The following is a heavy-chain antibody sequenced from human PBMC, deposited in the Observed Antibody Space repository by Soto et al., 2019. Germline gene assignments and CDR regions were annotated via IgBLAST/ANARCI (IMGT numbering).Heavy chain of an antibody. J-gene: IGHJ4*02. V-gene: IGHV3-33*01. CDR1: GFIFSSFG. CDR2: IWYDGSNT. D-gene: IGHD7-27*01. CDR3: VRDLLGSGGHFDY. Sequence: GESLKISCAASGFIFSSFGMHWVRQAPGKGLEWVAHIWYDGSNTYYADSVKGRFTISRDNSRNTLYLQMNSLRAEDTAVYHCVRDLLGSGGHFDYWGQGTPV.